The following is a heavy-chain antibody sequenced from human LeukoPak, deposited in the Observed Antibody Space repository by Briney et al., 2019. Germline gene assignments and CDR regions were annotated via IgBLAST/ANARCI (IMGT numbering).Heavy chain of an antibody. D-gene: IGHD6-6*01. Sequence: NPSETLSLTCTVSGGSISSSSYYWGWIRQPPGKGLEWIGSIYYSGSTYYNPSLKSRVTISVDTSKNQFSLKLSSVTAADTAVYYCARHGLGSSSRWGVYPWGQGTLVTVSS. CDR1: GGSISSSSYY. J-gene: IGHJ5*02. V-gene: IGHV4-39*01. CDR3: ARHGLGSSSRWGVYP. CDR2: IYYSGST.